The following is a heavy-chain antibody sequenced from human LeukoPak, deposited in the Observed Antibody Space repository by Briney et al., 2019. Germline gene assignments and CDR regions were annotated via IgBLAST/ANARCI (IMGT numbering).Heavy chain of an antibody. CDR1: GGSISSGSYY. D-gene: IGHD4-17*01. CDR3: ARDPDDYGDYGVDY. CDR2: IYTSGCT. Sequence: SETLSLTCTVSGGSISSGSYYWSWIRQPAGKGLAWIGRIYTSGCTNYNPSLKSRVTISVDTSKNQFSLKLSSVTAADTAVYYCARDPDDYGDYGVDYWGQGTLVTVSS. V-gene: IGHV4-61*02. J-gene: IGHJ4*02.